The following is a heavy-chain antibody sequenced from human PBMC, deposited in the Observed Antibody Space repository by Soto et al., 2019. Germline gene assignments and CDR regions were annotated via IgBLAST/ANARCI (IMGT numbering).Heavy chain of an antibody. V-gene: IGHV3-30*18. Sequence: GGSLRLSCAASGSTFSSYGMHWVRQAPGKGLEWVAVISYDGSNKYYADSVKGRFTISRDNSKNTLYLQMNSLRAEDTAVYYCAKDVDSHTTYYYYGMDVWGQGTTVTVSS. D-gene: IGHD3-9*01. CDR2: ISYDGSNK. J-gene: IGHJ6*02. CDR1: GSTFSSYG. CDR3: AKDVDSHTTYYYYGMDV.